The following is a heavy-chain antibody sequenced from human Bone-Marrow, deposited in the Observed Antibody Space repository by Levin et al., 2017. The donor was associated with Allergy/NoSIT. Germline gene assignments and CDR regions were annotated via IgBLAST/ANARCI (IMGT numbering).Heavy chain of an antibody. J-gene: IGHJ2*01. Sequence: GESLKISCAASGFTVSSNYMRWVRQAPGKGLEWVSAIYSGDRTYYADSVKGRFTISRDNSENTLYLQMNSLRTEDTAVYYCARAQILTGPWYFDLWGRGTLVTVSS. V-gene: IGHV3-53*01. CDR1: GFTVSSNY. CDR3: ARAQILTGPWYFDL. CDR2: IYSGDRT. D-gene: IGHD3-9*01.